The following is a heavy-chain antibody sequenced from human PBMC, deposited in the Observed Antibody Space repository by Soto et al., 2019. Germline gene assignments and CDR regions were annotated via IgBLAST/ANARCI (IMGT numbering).Heavy chain of an antibody. CDR2: INWNGVNK. Sequence: PGGSLRLSCTVSGFMFDDFAMHWVRQAPGQGLEWVSGINWNGVNKGYAESVLGRFTISRDNAKKSLYLDMNYLRPEDTALYFCAKDVDRLGELWGYFQSWGQGTMVTVSS. CDR3: AKDVDRLGELWGYFQS. J-gene: IGHJ1*01. CDR1: GFMFDDFA. V-gene: IGHV3-9*01. D-gene: IGHD3-16*01.